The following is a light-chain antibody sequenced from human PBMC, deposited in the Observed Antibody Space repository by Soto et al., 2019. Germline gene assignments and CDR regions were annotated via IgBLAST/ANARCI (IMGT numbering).Light chain of an antibody. J-gene: IGLJ3*02. CDR2: RTD. Sequence: QSVLTQPPSASGTPGQRVTISCSGSNSNIGTNSVVWFQQLPGTAPKLLIYRTDQRPSGVPDRFSGSKSGTSASLAINGLQSEDEAIYHCAAWDDRLNGYVEFGGGTKVTVL. CDR3: AAWDDRLNGYVE. CDR1: NSNIGTNS. V-gene: IGLV1-44*01.